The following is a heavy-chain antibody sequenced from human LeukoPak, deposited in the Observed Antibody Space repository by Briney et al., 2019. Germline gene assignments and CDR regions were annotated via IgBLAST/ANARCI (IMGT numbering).Heavy chain of an antibody. CDR2: INHSGST. V-gene: IGHV4-34*01. J-gene: IGHJ1*01. CDR3: AHSSSWFRFRH. Sequence: PSETLSLTCAVYGGSFSGYYWSWIRQPPGKGLEWIGEINHSGSTNHNPSLKSRVTISVDTSKNQFSLKLSSVTAADTAVYYCAHSSSWFRFRHWGQGTLVTVSS. CDR1: GGSFSGYY. D-gene: IGHD6-13*01.